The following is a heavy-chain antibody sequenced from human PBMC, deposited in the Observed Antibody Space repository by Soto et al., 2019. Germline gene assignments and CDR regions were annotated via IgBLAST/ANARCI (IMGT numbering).Heavy chain of an antibody. Sequence: GGSLRLSCAASGFTFSSYAMSWVRQAPGKGLEWVSAISGSGGSTYYAESVKGRFTISRENSKNTLCLQMNSLRAEDTAVYYCAKYYYGSGSYSYWGQGTLVTVSS. J-gene: IGHJ4*02. V-gene: IGHV3-23*01. CDR3: AKYYYGSGSYSY. CDR2: ISGSGGST. CDR1: GFTFSSYA. D-gene: IGHD3-10*01.